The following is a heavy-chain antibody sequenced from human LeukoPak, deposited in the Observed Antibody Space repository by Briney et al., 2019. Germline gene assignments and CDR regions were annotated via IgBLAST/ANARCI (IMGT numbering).Heavy chain of an antibody. J-gene: IGHJ6*02. D-gene: IGHD5-12*01. CDR1: DGSISRYY. Sequence: SETLSLTCTVSDGSISRYYWNWIRQPPGKGLEWIGYIYYTGDTNYTPSLKSRVTISVDTSKTQFSLKLTSVTAADTAVYYCARDRGYSGYDYYGMDVWGQGTTVTVSS. CDR2: IYYTGDT. V-gene: IGHV4-59*01. CDR3: ARDRGYSGYDYYGMDV.